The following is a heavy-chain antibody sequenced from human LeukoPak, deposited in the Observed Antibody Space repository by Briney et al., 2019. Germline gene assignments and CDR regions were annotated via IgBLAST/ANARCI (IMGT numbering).Heavy chain of an antibody. CDR1: GGSFSGYY. CDR3: ARGRYSSGWPNAFDI. J-gene: IGHJ3*02. CDR2: IYYSGTT. D-gene: IGHD6-19*01. Sequence: SETLSLTCAVYGGSFSGYYWSWIRQPPGKGLEWIGFIYYSGTTNYNPSLKSRVTISVDTSKNQFSLKLSSVTAADTAVYYCARGRYSSGWPNAFDIWGQGTMVTVSS. V-gene: IGHV4-59*01.